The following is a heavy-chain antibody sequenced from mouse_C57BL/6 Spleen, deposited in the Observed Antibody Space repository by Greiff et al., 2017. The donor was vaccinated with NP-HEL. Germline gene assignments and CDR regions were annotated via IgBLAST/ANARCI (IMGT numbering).Heavy chain of an antibody. V-gene: IGHV1-64*01. CDR2: IHPNSGST. CDR1: GYTFTSYW. Sequence: VQLQQPGAELVKPGASVKLSCKASGYTFTSYWMHWVKQRPGQGLEWIGMIHPNSGSTNYNEKFKSKATLTVDKSSSTAYMQLSSLTSEDSAVYDCARGIHYYGSSGFDYWGQGTTLTVSS. J-gene: IGHJ2*01. CDR3: ARGIHYYGSSGFDY. D-gene: IGHD1-1*01.